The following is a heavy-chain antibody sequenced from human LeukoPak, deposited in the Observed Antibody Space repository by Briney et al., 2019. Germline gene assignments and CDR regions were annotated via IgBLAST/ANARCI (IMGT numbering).Heavy chain of an antibody. CDR2: IHHSGRT. CDR1: GTSITTDYY. CDR3: AAYFSGYAQFGY. Sequence: SETLSLTCSVSGTSITTDYYWGWIRQPPGKGLEWSASIHHSGRTTDNSSLKSRVTISIDTSRSQLSLKLNSVTAADTAVYFCAAYFSGYAQFGYWGQGILVTVSS. D-gene: IGHD5-12*01. V-gene: IGHV4-38-2*02. J-gene: IGHJ4*02.